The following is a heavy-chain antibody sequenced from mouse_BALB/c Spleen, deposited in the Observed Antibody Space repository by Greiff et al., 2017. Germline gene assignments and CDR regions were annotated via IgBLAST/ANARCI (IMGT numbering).Heavy chain of an antibody. D-gene: IGHD1-1*01. V-gene: IGHV14-3*02. CDR2: IDPANGNT. CDR3: ASPYYYGSSSFAY. Sequence: EVQLQQSGAELVKPGASVKLSCTASGFNIKDTYMHWVKQRPEQGLEWIGRIDPANGNTKYDPKFQGKATITADTSSNTAYLQLSSLTSEDTAVYYCASPYYYGSSSFAYWGQGTLVTVSA. J-gene: IGHJ3*01. CDR1: GFNIKDTY.